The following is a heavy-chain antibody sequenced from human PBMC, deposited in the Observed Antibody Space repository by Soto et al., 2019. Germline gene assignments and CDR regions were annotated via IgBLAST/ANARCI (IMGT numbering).Heavy chain of an antibody. J-gene: IGHJ4*02. CDR1: GFTFSSYS. CDR2: ISNGGDDK. D-gene: IGHD4-17*01. Sequence: GSLRLSCAASGFTFSSYSMHWVRQAPGKGLEWVAVISNGGDDKHYADSVKGRFTISRDNSKNTLYLQMDSLRTDDSAVFYCARPTVPTYTRYLDYWGQGTLVTVSS. CDR3: ARPTVPTYTRYLDY. V-gene: IGHV3-30-3*01.